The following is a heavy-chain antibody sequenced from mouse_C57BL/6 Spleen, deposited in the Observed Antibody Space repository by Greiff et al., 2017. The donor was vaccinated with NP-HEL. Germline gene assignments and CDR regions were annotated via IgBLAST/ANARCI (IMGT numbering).Heavy chain of an antibody. D-gene: IGHD2-3*01. V-gene: IGHV5-6*01. CDR3: ARHRVGYDADYAMDY. J-gene: IGHJ4*01. Sequence: EVQLVESGGDLVKPGGSLKLSCAASGFTFSSYGMSWVRQTPDKRLEWVATISSGGSYTYYPDSVKGRFTISRDNAKNTLYLQMSSLRSEDTAMYYCARHRVGYDADYAMDYWGQGTSVTVSS. CDR2: ISSGGSYT. CDR1: GFTFSSYG.